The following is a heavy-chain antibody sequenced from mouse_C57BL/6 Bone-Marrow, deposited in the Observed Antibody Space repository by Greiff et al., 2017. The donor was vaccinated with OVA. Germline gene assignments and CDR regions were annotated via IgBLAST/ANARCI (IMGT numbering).Heavy chain of an antibody. CDR1: GYSFTDYN. V-gene: IGHV1-39*01. Sequence: VHVKQSGPELVKPGASVKISCKASGYSFTDYNMNWVKQSNGKSLEWIGVINPNYGTTSYNQKFKGKATLTVDQSSSTAYMQLNSLTSEDSAVYYCARDYYGSNWYFDVWGTGTTVTVSS. D-gene: IGHD1-1*01. CDR2: INPNYGTT. CDR3: ARDYYGSNWYFDV. J-gene: IGHJ1*03.